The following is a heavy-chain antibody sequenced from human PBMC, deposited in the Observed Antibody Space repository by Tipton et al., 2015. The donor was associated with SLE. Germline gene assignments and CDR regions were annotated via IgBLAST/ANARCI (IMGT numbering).Heavy chain of an antibody. CDR2: IWHDETTK. D-gene: IGHD6-6*01. Sequence: SLRLSCAASGFTFSNYVMHWVRQAPGKGLEWVAVIWHDETTKYYADSVKGRFTISRDNAKNTLYLQMNSLRAEDTAVYYCGGSSSGYYGMDVWGQGTAVTVSS. CDR1: GFTFSNYV. J-gene: IGHJ6*02. CDR3: GGSSSGYYGMDV. V-gene: IGHV3-33*03.